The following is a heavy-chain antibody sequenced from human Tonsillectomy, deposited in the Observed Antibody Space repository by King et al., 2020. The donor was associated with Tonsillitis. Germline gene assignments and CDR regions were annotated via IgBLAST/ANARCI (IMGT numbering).Heavy chain of an antibody. J-gene: IGHJ4*02. V-gene: IGHV4-34*01. CDR2: INHSGST. CDR1: GGSFSGYY. D-gene: IGHD3-10*02. Sequence: VQLQQWGAGLLKPSETLSLTCAVYGGSFSGYYWSWIRQPPGKGLEWIGEINHSGSTNYNPSLKSRVTISVDTSKNQFSLKLSSVTAADTAVYYCARAPAGYVRAKVGFDYWGQGTLVTVSS. CDR3: ARAPAGYVRAKVGFDY.